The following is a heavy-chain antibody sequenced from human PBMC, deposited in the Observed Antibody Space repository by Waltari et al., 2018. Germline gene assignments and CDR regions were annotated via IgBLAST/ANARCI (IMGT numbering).Heavy chain of an antibody. CDR2: IYHSGST. CDR3: ARSTTVAGTVDY. V-gene: IGHV4-38-2*01. Sequence: QVQLQESGPGLVKPSENLSLTCAVSGYSISSGYYWGWIRQPPGKGLEWIGSIYHSGSTYYNPSLKSRVTISVDTSKNQFSLKLSSVTAADTAVYYCARSTTVAGTVDYWGQGTLVTVSS. D-gene: IGHD6-19*01. J-gene: IGHJ4*02. CDR1: GYSISSGYY.